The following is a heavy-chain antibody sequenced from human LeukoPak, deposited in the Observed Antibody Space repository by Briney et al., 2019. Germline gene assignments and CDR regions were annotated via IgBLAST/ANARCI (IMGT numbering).Heavy chain of an antibody. Sequence: GGSLRLSCAASGFTFDDYAMHWVRQAPGKGLEWVSGISWNSGSIGYADSVKGRFTISRDNAKNSLYLQMNSLRAGDTAVYYCARVSLQGHFDYWGQGTLVTVSS. CDR1: GFTFDDYA. D-gene: IGHD4-11*01. CDR2: ISWNSGSI. J-gene: IGHJ4*02. V-gene: IGHV3-9*01. CDR3: ARVSLQGHFDY.